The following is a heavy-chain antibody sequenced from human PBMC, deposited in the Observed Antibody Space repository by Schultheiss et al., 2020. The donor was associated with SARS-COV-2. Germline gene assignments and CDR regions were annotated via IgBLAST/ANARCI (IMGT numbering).Heavy chain of an antibody. D-gene: IGHD3-22*01. J-gene: IGHJ5*02. CDR3: ARDSRSSEMWFDP. CDR1: GFTFSSYS. CDR2: ISWNSGSI. Sequence: GGSLRLSCAASGFTFSSYSMNWVRQAPGKGLEWVSGISWNSGSIGYADSVKGRFTISRDNAKNSLYLQMNSLRAEDTALYYCARDSRSSEMWFDPWGQGTLVTVSS. V-gene: IGHV3-9*01.